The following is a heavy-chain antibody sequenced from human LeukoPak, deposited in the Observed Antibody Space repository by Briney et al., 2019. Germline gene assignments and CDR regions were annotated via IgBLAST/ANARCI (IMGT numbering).Heavy chain of an antibody. CDR3: AGTYYYDSSGYQLHDY. CDR1: GGSISSGDYY. Sequence: SETLSLTCTVSGGSISSGDYYWSWIRQPPGKGLEWIGYIYYSGSTYYNPSLKRRVTISVDTSKNQFSLKLSSVTAADTAVYYCAGTYYYDSSGYQLHDYWGQGTLVTVSS. CDR2: IYYSGST. J-gene: IGHJ4*02. D-gene: IGHD3-22*01. V-gene: IGHV4-30-4*01.